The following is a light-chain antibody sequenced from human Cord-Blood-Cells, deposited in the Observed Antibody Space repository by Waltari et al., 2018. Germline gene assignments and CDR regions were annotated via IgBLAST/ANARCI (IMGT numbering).Light chain of an antibody. CDR1: QSVLYSSNNKNY. J-gene: IGKJ4*01. Sequence: DSVMTQSPASLDVSLGERATIHCQSSQSVLYSSNNKNYLAWYQQKPGQPPKLLIYGASTRESGVPDRFSGSGSGTDFTLTISSLQAEDVAVYYCQQYYSTPLTFGGGTKVEIK. CDR3: QQYYSTPLT. V-gene: IGKV4-1*01. CDR2: GAS.